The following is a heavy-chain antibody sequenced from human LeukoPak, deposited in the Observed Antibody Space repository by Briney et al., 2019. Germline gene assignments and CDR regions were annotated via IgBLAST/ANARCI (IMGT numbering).Heavy chain of an antibody. CDR1: GFTFSSYW. CDR2: IKQDGSEK. Sequence: GGSLRLSCAASGFTFSSYWMSWVRQAPGKGLEWVANIKQDGSEKYYVDSVKGRFTISRDNAKNSLYLQMNSLRAEDTALYYCARGGYVGTFDYWGQGTLVTVSS. V-gene: IGHV3-7*01. J-gene: IGHJ4*02. CDR3: ARGGYVGTFDY. D-gene: IGHD5-12*01.